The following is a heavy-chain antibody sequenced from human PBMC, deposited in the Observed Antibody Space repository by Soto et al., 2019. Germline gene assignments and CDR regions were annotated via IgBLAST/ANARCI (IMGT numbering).Heavy chain of an antibody. CDR1: GYTFTSYA. D-gene: IGHD2-21*01. CDR2: INAGNGNT. Sequence: QVQLVQSGAEVKKPGASVKVSCKASGYTFTSYAMHWVRQAPGQRLEWMGWINAGNGNTKYSQKFQGRGTITRDTSASTAYVELSSLRSEATAVCYWSRVPVYSFGDLWGRGTLVTVAS. J-gene: IGHJ2*01. V-gene: IGHV1-3*01. CDR3: SRVPVYSFGDL.